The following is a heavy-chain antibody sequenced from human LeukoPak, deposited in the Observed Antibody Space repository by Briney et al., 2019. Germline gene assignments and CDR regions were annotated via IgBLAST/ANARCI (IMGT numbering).Heavy chain of an antibody. D-gene: IGHD4-17*01. CDR2: ISSISTYT. J-gene: IGHJ4*02. Sequence: GGSLRLSCAASGFTFSDYDMNWIRQAPGKGLERVSYISSISTYTNYADSVKGRFTISRDNAKNSLYLQMNSLRVEDTAVFYCARARYGDYPFDYWGQGTLVTVSS. CDR1: GFTFSDYD. V-gene: IGHV3-11*06. CDR3: ARARYGDYPFDY.